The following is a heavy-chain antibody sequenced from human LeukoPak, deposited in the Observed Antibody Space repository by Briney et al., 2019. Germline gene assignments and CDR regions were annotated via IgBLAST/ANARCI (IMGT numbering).Heavy chain of an antibody. CDR3: ARHRYYYDSSGYYYQP. CDR1: GGSMSNNY. V-gene: IGHV4-59*01. D-gene: IGHD3-22*01. Sequence: SETLSLTCTVSGGSMSNNYWSWIRQPPGRGLEWIGYIYYSGSTNYNPSLKSRVTISVDTSKNQFSLRLSSVTAADTAVYYCARHRYYYDSSGYYYQPWGQGTLVTVSS. CDR2: IYYSGST. J-gene: IGHJ5*02.